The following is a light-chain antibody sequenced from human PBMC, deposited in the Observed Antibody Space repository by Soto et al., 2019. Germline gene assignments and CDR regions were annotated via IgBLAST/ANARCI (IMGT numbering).Light chain of an antibody. Sequence: QSALTQPRSVSGSPGQSVTISCAGTTSDVGGYNYVSWYQQHPGKAPKVMIYDVSKRPSGVPDRFSGSKSGNTASLTISGLQAEDEADYYCCSYAGGYTYVFGTGTSHRP. CDR2: DVS. V-gene: IGLV2-11*01. CDR1: TSDVGGYNY. CDR3: CSYAGGYTYV. J-gene: IGLJ1*01.